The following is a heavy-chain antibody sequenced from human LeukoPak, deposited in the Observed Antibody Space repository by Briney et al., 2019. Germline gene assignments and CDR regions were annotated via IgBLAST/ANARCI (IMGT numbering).Heavy chain of an antibody. CDR1: GFTFRKYW. Sequence: GGSLRLSCTASGFTFRKYWLHWVRQAPGKGLVWVSRINPDDGSTSYADSVKGRFTISRDNSKNTLYLQMNSLRAEDTAVYYCARSPHHTDNYWGQGTLVTVSS. D-gene: IGHD1-14*01. CDR3: ARSPHHTDNY. J-gene: IGHJ4*02. V-gene: IGHV3-74*01. CDR2: INPDDGST.